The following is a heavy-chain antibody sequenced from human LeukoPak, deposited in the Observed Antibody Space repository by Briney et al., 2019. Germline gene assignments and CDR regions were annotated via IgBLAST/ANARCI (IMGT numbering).Heavy chain of an antibody. V-gene: IGHV4-61*05. Sequence: SETLSLTCTVSSGSISTSNYYWGWVRQPPGKALEWIGNIFYSGSTNYNPSLKSRVTISVDTSKNQFSLKLSSVTAADTAVYYCARSNYYYYYYYMDVWGKGTTVTISS. D-gene: IGHD2-8*01. J-gene: IGHJ6*03. CDR2: IFYSGST. CDR1: SGSISTSNYY. CDR3: ARSNYYYYYYYMDV.